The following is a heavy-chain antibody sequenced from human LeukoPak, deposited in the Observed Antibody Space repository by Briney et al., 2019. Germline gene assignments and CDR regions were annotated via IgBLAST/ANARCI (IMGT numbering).Heavy chain of an antibody. Sequence: SQTLSLTCAISGDIFSSSSATWHWIRQSPSRGPEWLGRTYYKSKWYNDYAVSVKSRITINPDTSKNQFSLRLNSVTPEDTAVYYCARGRTVPGNDYWGQGTLVTVSS. CDR2: TYYKSKWYN. CDR3: ARGRTVPGNDY. J-gene: IGHJ4*02. CDR1: GDIFSSSSAT. D-gene: IGHD6-19*01. V-gene: IGHV6-1*01.